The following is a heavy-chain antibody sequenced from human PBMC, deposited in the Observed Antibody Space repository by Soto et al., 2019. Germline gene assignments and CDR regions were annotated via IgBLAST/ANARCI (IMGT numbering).Heavy chain of an antibody. Sequence: SETLSLTCAVYGGSFSCYYWSWIRQPPGKGLEWIGEINHSGSTNYNPSLKSRVTISVDTSKNQFSLKLSSVTAADTAVYYCARGTLWFGELWPKMNYGMDVWGQGTTVTVSS. J-gene: IGHJ6*02. CDR3: ARGTLWFGELWPKMNYGMDV. CDR2: INHSGST. V-gene: IGHV4-34*01. D-gene: IGHD3-10*01. CDR1: GGSFSCYY.